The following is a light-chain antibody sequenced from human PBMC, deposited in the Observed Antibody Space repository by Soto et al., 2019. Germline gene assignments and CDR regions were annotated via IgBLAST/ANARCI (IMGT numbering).Light chain of an antibody. CDR1: QSISSD. CDR3: QQSYTTPRT. V-gene: IGKV1-39*01. Sequence: DIQMTQSPSSLSASVGDRVTITCRASQSISSDLNWYQQKPGKAPKVLIYGASTLQSGVPSRFSGSGSGTDFTLTISSLQPEDFATYYCQQSYTTPRTFGQGTRLEIK. J-gene: IGKJ5*01. CDR2: GAS.